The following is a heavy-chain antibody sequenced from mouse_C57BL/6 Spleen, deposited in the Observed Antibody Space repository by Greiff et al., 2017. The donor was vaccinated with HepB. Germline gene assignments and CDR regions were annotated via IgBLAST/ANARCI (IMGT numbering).Heavy chain of an antibody. CDR3: ARNRVGRPAMDY. CDR2: INPNNGGT. Sequence: EVQLQQSGPELVKPGASVKISCKASGYTFTDYYMNWVKQSHGKSLEWIGDINPNNGGTSYNQKFKGKATLTVDKSSSTAYMELRSLTSEDSAVYYCARNRVGRPAMDYWGQGTSVTVSS. CDR1: GYTFTDYY. V-gene: IGHV1-26*01. J-gene: IGHJ4*01. D-gene: IGHD4-1*01.